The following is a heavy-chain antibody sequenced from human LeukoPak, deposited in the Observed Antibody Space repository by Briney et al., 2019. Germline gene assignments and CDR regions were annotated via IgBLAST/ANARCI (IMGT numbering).Heavy chain of an antibody. CDR1: GFSFSDYY. CDR2: ISGSGGST. D-gene: IGHD1/OR15-1a*01. J-gene: IGHJ4*02. V-gene: IGHV3-23*01. Sequence: PGGSLRLSCAASGFSFSDYYMSWARQAPGKGLEWVSAISGSGGSTYYADSVKGRFTISRDNSKNTLYLQMNSLRAEDTAVYYCANSVNIWSVKGNKHYFDYWGQGTLVTVSS. CDR3: ANSVNIWSVKGNKHYFDY.